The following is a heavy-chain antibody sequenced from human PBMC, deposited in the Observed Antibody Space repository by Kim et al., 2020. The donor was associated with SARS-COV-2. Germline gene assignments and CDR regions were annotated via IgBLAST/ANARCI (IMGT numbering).Heavy chain of an antibody. CDR3: ARDESPYGSGTHYADYFYYGMDG. CDR1: GFNFSDYY. J-gene: IGHJ6*02. Sequence: GGSLRLSCAASGFNFSDYYMNWIRQAPGKGLEWVSSISSSSSAIYSADSVQGRFTISRDNAKNSLYLQMNSLRAEDTAVYYCARDESPYGSGTHYADYFYYGMDGWGQGTTVTVSS. CDR2: ISSSSSAI. V-gene: IGHV3-11*01. D-gene: IGHD3-10*01.